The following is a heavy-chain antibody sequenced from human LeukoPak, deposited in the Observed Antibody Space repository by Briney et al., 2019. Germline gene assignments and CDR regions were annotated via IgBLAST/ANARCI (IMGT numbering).Heavy chain of an antibody. D-gene: IGHD5-12*01. Sequence: ASETLSLTCAVYGGSFSGYYWSWIRQPPGKGLEWIGEINHSGSTNYNPSLKSRVTISVDTSKNQFPLKLSSVTAADTAVYYCARGPLYSGYDYGFDYWGQGTLVTVSS. CDR1: GGSFSGYY. J-gene: IGHJ4*02. V-gene: IGHV4-34*01. CDR3: ARGPLYSGYDYGFDY. CDR2: INHSGST.